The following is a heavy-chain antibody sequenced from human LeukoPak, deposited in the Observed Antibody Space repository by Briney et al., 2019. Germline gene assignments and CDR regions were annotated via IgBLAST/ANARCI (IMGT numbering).Heavy chain of an antibody. V-gene: IGHV3-48*03. J-gene: IGHJ4*02. CDR3: ARWRYYYADY. CDR1: GFTFSSYE. Sequence: SGGSLRLYCAASGFTFSSYEMNWVRQAPGKGLEWVSYISSSGSTIYYADSVKGRFTISRDNAKNSLYLQMNSLRAEDTAGYYCARWRYYYADYWGQGTLVTVSS. D-gene: IGHD3-10*01. CDR2: ISSSGSTI.